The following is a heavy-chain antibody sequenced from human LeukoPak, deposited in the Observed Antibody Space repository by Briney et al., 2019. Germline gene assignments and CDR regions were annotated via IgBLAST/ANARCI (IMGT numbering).Heavy chain of an antibody. CDR2: IRKKVNSYTT. V-gene: IGHV3-72*01. J-gene: IGHJ6*03. CDR3: ARDRLVYDYYYMDV. D-gene: IGHD1-14*01. Sequence: GGSLRLSCAASGFTFSDHYMDWVRQAPGKGLEWVGRIRKKVNSYTTEYAATVKGRLTISRDDSKNSLSLQMNSLKTEDTAVYYCARDRLVYDYYYMDVWGKGTTVTVSS. CDR1: GFTFSDHY.